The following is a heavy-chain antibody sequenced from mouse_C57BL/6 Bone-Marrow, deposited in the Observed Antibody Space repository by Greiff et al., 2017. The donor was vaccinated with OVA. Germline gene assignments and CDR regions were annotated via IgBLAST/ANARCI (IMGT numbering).Heavy chain of an antibody. D-gene: IGHD2-5*01. CDR2: INPNNGGT. J-gene: IGHJ3*01. CDR1: GYTFTDYY. Sequence: VQLKQSGPELVKPGASVKISCKASGYTFTDYYMNWVKQSHGKSLEWIGDINPNNGGTSYNQKFKGKATLTVDKSSSTAYMELRSLTSEDSAVYYCARRPYYSNFAWFAYWGQGTLVTVSA. V-gene: IGHV1-26*01. CDR3: ARRPYYSNFAWFAY.